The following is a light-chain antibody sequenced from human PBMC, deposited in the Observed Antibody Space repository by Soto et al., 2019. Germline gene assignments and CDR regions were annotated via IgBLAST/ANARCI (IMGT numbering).Light chain of an antibody. Sequence: EIVLTQSPGTLSLSPGERATLSCRASQSVSSSYLAWYQQKPGQAPRLLIYGASSSATGIPDRFSGSGSGTDVTLTISRLEPEDFAVYYCQQYGSSPLTFGQGTKVEIK. CDR2: GAS. J-gene: IGKJ1*01. V-gene: IGKV3-20*01. CDR3: QQYGSSPLT. CDR1: QSVSSSY.